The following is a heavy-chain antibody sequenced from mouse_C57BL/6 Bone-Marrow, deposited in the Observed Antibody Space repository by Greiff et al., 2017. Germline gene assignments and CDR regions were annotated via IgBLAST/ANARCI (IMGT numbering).Heavy chain of an antibody. D-gene: IGHD1-1*01. CDR2: IDPETGGT. CDR3: TRPHGSSHWYFDV. J-gene: IGHJ1*03. Sequence: QVQLQQSGAELVRPGASVTLSCKASGYTFTDYEMHWVKQTPVHGLEWIGAIDPETGGTAYNQKFKGKAILTADKSSSTAYMELRSLTSEDSAVYYCTRPHGSSHWYFDVWGTGTTVTVSS. CDR1: GYTFTDYE. V-gene: IGHV1-15*01.